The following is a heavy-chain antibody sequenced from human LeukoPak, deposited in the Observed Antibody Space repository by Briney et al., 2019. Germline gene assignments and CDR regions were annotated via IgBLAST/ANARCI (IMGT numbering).Heavy chain of an antibody. V-gene: IGHV3-23*01. CDR1: GFTFSSYA. J-gene: IGHJ3*02. CDR3: AKDRGLVTMVRGVIGAAFDI. CDR2: ISGSGGST. D-gene: IGHD3-10*01. Sequence: GGSLRHSCAASGFTFSSYAVSWVRQAPGKGLEWVSAISGSGGSTYYADSVKGRFTISRDNSKNTLYLQMNSLRAEDTAVYYCAKDRGLVTMVRGVIGAAFDIWGQGTMVTVSS.